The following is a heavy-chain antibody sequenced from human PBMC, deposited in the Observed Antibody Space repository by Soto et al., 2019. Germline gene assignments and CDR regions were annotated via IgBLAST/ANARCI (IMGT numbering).Heavy chain of an antibody. J-gene: IGHJ4*02. D-gene: IGHD6-13*01. Sequence: PVKVSCKAFGYTFTSYYIHWLLLTPGQGLEWMGWINPNSGGTNYAQKFQGWVTMTRDTSISTAYMELSRLRSDDTAVYYCARGRSSSWKYSFEYWGQGTLVTVSS. CDR1: GYTFTSYY. CDR3: ARGRSSSWKYSFEY. V-gene: IGHV1-2*04. CDR2: INPNSGGT.